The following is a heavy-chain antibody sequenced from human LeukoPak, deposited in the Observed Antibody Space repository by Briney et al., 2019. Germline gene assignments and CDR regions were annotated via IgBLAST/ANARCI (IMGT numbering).Heavy chain of an antibody. CDR1: GGSISSYY. J-gene: IGHJ4*02. D-gene: IGHD5-24*01. CDR2: IYYSGST. V-gene: IGHV4-59*08. Sequence: PSETLSLTCTVSGGSISSYYWSWIRQPRGKGLEWIGYIYYSGSTNYNPSLKSRVTISINTSKNQFSLKLSSVTAADTAVYYCARQGDGYNPFNYWGQGTLVTVSS. CDR3: ARQGDGYNPFNY.